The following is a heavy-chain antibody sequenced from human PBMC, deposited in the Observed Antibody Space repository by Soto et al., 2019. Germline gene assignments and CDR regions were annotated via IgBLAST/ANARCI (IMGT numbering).Heavy chain of an antibody. V-gene: IGHV1-18*01. Sequence: ASVKVSSKASGCTISSETISWVRQAPGQGLEWMGRISAYIGNTNYSQKFQGKVTMTTDTSTSTAYMELRNLRSDDTAVYYCAKADSNYAGRFSYYYMDVWGTGTMVTVSS. CDR2: ISAYIGNT. J-gene: IGHJ6*03. CDR1: GCTISSET. CDR3: AKADSNYAGRFSYYYMDV. D-gene: IGHD4-4*01.